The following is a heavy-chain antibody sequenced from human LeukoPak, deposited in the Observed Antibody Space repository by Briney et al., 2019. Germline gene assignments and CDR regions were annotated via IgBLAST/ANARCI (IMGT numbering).Heavy chain of an antibody. CDR2: ISPSGGST. CDR3: ARDVASHLGLAIYFAS. CDR1: GYTFTTHY. Sequence: ASVKVSCKASGYTFTTHYIHWVRQAPGQGLEWMGIISPSGGSTTYAQKFQGRVTMTRDTSPGTVYMDLSSLRSDDTAVYYCARDVASHLGLAIYFASWGQGELVIVSS. V-gene: IGHV1-46*01. J-gene: IGHJ4*02. D-gene: IGHD2-2*01.